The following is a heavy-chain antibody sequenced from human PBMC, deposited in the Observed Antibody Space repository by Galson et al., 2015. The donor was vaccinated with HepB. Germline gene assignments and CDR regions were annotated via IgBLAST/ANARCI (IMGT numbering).Heavy chain of an antibody. V-gene: IGHV3-23*01. CDR3: ANGASVTSGFDY. J-gene: IGHJ4*02. CDR2: ISAGGSGT. CDR1: GFTFSGYA. Sequence: SLRLSCAVSGFTFSGYAMSWVRQAPGKGLEWVSSISAGGSGTYYADSVKGRFTISRDNSKSTLSLQMNSLRAEDTAVYFCANGASVTSGFDYWGQGTLVTVSS. D-gene: IGHD4-17*01.